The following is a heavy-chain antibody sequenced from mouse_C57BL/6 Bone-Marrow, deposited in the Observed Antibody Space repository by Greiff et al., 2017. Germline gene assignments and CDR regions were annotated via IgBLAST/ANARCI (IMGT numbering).Heavy chain of an antibody. D-gene: IGHD2-4*01. CDR1: GYTFTSYW. V-gene: IGHV1-69*01. CDR3: ATMITTNYYAMDY. Sequence: QVQLQQSGAELVMPGASVKLSCKASGYTFTSYWMHWVKQRPGQGLEWIGEIDPSDSYTNYNQKFKGKSTLTVDKSSSTAYMQLSSLTSEDSAVYYCATMITTNYYAMDYWCQGTSFTVSS. J-gene: IGHJ4*01. CDR2: IDPSDSYT.